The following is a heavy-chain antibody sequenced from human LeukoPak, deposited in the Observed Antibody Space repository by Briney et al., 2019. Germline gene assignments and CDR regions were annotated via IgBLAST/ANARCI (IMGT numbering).Heavy chain of an antibody. J-gene: IGHJ4*02. CDR2: ICWYSATI. CDR1: GCGLDGYA. Sequence: PGRSLRVSCAASGCGLDGYAMHWVRQAPGKGVEWVSRICWYSATIGYADSVKGRFTISRDNAKNSVYLEMNSLRAEDTALYYCAKGGPDSRGTPRQGYFDFWGQGTLVTVFS. D-gene: IGHD3-22*01. CDR3: AKGGPDSRGTPRQGYFDF. V-gene: IGHV3-9*01.